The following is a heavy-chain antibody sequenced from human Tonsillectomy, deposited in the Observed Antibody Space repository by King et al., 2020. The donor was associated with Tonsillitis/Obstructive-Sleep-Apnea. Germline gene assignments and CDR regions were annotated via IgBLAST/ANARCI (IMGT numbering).Heavy chain of an antibody. Sequence: LQLQESGPGLVKPSETLSLTCTVSGGSISSSSYYWGWIRQPPGKGLEWIGSIYYSGSTYYNPSLKSRVTISVDTSKNQFSLKLSSVTAADTAVYYCARRVLGDDADPYYYYYYYMDVWGKGTTVTVSS. CDR2: IYYSGST. CDR3: ARRVLGDDADPYYYYYYYMDV. J-gene: IGHJ6*03. D-gene: IGHD3-10*01. CDR1: GGSISSSSYY. V-gene: IGHV4-39*01.